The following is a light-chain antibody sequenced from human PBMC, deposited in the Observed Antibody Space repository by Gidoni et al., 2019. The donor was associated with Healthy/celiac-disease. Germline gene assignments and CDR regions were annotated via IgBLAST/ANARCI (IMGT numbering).Light chain of an antibody. J-gene: IGKJ1*01. CDR1: QSVSSSY. CDR2: GAS. Sequence: VLTQSPGTLSLSPGERATLSCRASQSVSSSYLAWYQQKPGQAPRLLIYGASSRATGIPDRFSGSGSGTDFTLTISRLEPEDFAVYYCQQYGSSPPWTFGQGTKVEIK. V-gene: IGKV3-20*01. CDR3: QQYGSSPPWT.